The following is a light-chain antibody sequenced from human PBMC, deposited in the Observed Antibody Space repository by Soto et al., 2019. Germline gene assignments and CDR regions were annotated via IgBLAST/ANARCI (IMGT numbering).Light chain of an antibody. J-gene: IGKJ1*01. CDR2: GAS. Sequence: EIVMTQSPATLSVSPGERATLSCRASQSVSSNLAWYQQKPGQAPRLLIYGASTRATGIPARFSGSGSGTEFTLTISSLQFEDFAVYYCQQYNNWPPTLGQGTKVEIK. V-gene: IGKV3-15*01. CDR3: QQYNNWPPT. CDR1: QSVSSN.